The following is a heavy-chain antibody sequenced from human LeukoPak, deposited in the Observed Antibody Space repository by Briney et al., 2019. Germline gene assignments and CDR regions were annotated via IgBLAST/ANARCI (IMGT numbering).Heavy chain of an antibody. CDR1: GFTLSSYS. CDR2: ISSSSSVI. CDR3: ASARGYSYGYPDY. J-gene: IGHJ4*02. D-gene: IGHD5-18*01. V-gene: IGHV3-48*01. Sequence: GGSLRLSCAAAGFTLSSYSMNWDRQAPGKELEWVSYISSSSSVIDYADSVKGRFTISRDNAKNSLYLQMNSLRAEDTAFYYCASARGYSYGYPDYWGQGTLATVSS.